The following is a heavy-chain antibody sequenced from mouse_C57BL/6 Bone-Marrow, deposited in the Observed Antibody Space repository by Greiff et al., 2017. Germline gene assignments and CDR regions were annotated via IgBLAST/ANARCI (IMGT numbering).Heavy chain of an antibody. V-gene: IGHV14-4*01. J-gene: IGHJ3*01. D-gene: IGHD2-2*01. CDR3: TTTMVTTGGPWFAY. CDR2: IDPENGDT. CDR1: GFNIKDDY. Sequence: EVKLQESGAELVRPGASVKLSCTASGFNIKDDYMHWVKQRTEQGLEWIGWIDPENGDTEYASKFQGKATITADTSSNTAYLQLSSLTSEDTAVYYCTTTMVTTGGPWFAYWGQGTLVTVSA.